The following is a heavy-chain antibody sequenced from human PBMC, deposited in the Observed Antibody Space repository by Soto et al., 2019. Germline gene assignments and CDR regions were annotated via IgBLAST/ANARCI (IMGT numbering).Heavy chain of an antibody. Sequence: SETLSLTCDVSSYSITNNDWWSWVRQPPGGGLEWIGELHHGGSTNYNPSLESRVTFSVDISKNQFFLKVSSVTAADTAVYYCTKNSAYALDYWGHGTLVTHSS. J-gene: IGHJ4*01. CDR2: LHHGGST. D-gene: IGHD5-12*01. V-gene: IGHV4-4*02. CDR3: TKNSAYALDY. CDR1: SYSITNNDW.